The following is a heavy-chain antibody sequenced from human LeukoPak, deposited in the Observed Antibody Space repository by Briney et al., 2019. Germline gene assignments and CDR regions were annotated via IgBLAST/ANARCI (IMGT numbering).Heavy chain of an antibody. J-gene: IGHJ3*02. CDR1: GGSFSDYY. V-gene: IGHV4-34*01. D-gene: IGHD6-19*01. Sequence: SETLSLTCAVYGGSFSDYYWTWIRQPPGKGLEWIGEINHRGSTHYNPSLKSRVTISVDTSKKQFSLKQSSVTAADTAVYYCATYSTGFDIWGQGTVVTVSS. CDR2: INHRGST. CDR3: ATYSTGFDI.